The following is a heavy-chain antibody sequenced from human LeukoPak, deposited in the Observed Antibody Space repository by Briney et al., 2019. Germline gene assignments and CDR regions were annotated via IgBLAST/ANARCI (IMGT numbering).Heavy chain of an antibody. CDR2: INSDGSST. J-gene: IGHJ4*02. Sequence: GGSLRLSCAASGFTFSSYWMHWVRQAPAKGLVWVSRINSDGSSTGYADSVKGRFTISRDNAKNTLYLQMNSLRAEDTAVYYCARVTRGYCSGGSCYVFDYWGQGTLVTVSS. V-gene: IGHV3-74*01. CDR3: ARVTRGYCSGGSCYVFDY. D-gene: IGHD2-15*01. CDR1: GFTFSSYW.